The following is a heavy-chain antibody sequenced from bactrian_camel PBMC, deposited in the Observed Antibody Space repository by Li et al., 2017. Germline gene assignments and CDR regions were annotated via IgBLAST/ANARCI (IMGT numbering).Heavy chain of an antibody. CDR1: GYTYSSHC. V-gene: IGHV3S53*01. D-gene: IGHD3*01. J-gene: IGHJ4*01. CDR3: AADFVDDCLSESNNDY. CDR2: IDWHGAT. Sequence: HVQLVESGGGSVQNGGSLRLSCAASGYTYSSHCMGWFRQAPGKEREGVAAIDWHGATNYADTVKGRFTISRDHAKSSLYLQMNSLKPEDTAMYYCAADFVDDCLSESNNDYWGQGTQVTVS.